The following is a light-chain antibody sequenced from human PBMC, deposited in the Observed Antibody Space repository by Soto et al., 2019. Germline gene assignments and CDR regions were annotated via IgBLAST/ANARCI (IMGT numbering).Light chain of an antibody. V-gene: IGLV3-21*04. CDR3: QVWDSSSDHVV. CDR2: YDS. Sequence: SYELTQPPSVSVAPGKTARITCGGNNIGSKSVHWYQQKPGQAPVLVIYYDSDRPSGLPELFSGSNSGNTATLTISRVEDGDEADDYCQVWDSSSDHVVFGGGTKVTVL. CDR1: NIGSKS. J-gene: IGLJ2*01.